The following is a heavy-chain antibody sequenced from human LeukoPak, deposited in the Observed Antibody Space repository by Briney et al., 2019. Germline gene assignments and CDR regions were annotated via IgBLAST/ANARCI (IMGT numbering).Heavy chain of an antibody. CDR3: ARGTGYSYGYVLSEGDYYGMDV. V-gene: IGHV3-53*04. J-gene: IGHJ6*02. Sequence: PGGSLRLSCAASGFTVSSNYMSWVRQAPGKGLEWVSVIYSGGSTYYADSVKGRFTISRHNSKNTLYLQMNSLRAEDTAVYYCARGTGYSYGYVLSEGDYYGMDVWGQGTTVTVSS. CDR1: GFTVSSNY. D-gene: IGHD5-18*01. CDR2: IYSGGST.